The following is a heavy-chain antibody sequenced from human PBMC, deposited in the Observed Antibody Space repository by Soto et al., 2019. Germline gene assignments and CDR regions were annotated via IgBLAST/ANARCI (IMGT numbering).Heavy chain of an antibody. CDR2: ISGSGGST. CDR1: GFTFSSYA. Sequence: EVQLLESGGGLVQPGGSLRLSCAASGFTFSSYAMSWVRQAPGKGLEWVSAISGSGGSTYYADSVKGRFTISRDNSKNTLDLQMNSLRAEDTAVYYCAKDLRIAPGVGQNWFDPWGQGTLVTVSS. D-gene: IGHD6-25*01. J-gene: IGHJ5*02. CDR3: AKDLRIAPGVGQNWFDP. V-gene: IGHV3-23*01.